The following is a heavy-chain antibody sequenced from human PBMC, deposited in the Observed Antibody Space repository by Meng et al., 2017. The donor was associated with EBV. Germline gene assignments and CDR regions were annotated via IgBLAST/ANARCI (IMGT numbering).Heavy chain of an antibody. CDR3: ARAEIAAAGRLDY. D-gene: IGHD6-13*01. Sequence: RGQSGAGVNVPRSSVKVSCKASGGTFSSCAISWVRQAPRQGLEWMGGIIPIFGTANYAQKLQGRVTITADKSTSTAYMELSSLRSEDTAVYYCARAEIAAAGRLDYWGQGTLVTVSS. CDR2: IIPIFGTA. CDR1: GGTFSSCA. J-gene: IGHJ4*02. V-gene: IGHV1-69*06.